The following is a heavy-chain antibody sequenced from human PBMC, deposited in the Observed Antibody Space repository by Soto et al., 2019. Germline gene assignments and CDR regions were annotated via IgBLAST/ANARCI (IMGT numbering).Heavy chain of an antibody. CDR1: GGSISSSNW. CDR2: IYHSGST. J-gene: IGHJ5*02. CDR3: AGAGTGGYSGYAVARTYWFDP. Sequence: QVQLQESGPGLVKPSGTLSLTCAVSGGSISSSNWWSWVRQPPGKGLEWIGEIYHSGSTNYNPSLTSRVTISVDQSKNQFSLKLSSVTAADTAVYYWAGAGTGGYSGYAVARTYWFDPCGQGPLVTVSS. V-gene: IGHV4-4*02. D-gene: IGHD5-12*01.